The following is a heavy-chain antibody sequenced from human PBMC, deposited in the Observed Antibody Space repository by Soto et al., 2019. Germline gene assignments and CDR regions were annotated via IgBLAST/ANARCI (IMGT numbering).Heavy chain of an antibody. Sequence: EVQLLESGGGLVQPGESLRLSCTASGFTLSNFAMSWVRQAPGKGLEWVSAIGGSSPRTYSADSVKGRFTISRDTSRNTLFLLMNNLRSDDTAMYYCVQGLAVANTWLDPWGQGTLVTVSS. D-gene: IGHD6-19*01. CDR2: IGGSSPRT. V-gene: IGHV3-23*01. CDR1: GFTLSNFA. CDR3: VQGLAVANTWLDP. J-gene: IGHJ5*02.